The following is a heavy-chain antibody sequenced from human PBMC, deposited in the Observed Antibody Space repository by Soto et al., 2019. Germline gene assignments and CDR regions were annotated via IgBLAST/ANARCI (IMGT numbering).Heavy chain of an antibody. V-gene: IGHV5-51*03. CDR3: ARPGGRDASGYYGGREALDF. CDR1: GYTFTNYW. Sequence: PGESLKIACNGSGYTFTNYWIGLVRQMPGKSLEWMGIIYPSNTHTRYSPSFQGQVTISADKSISTAYLQWSSLKASDTAMYYCARPGGRDASGYYGGREALDFWGQGTMVNVSS. J-gene: IGHJ3*01. CDR2: IYPSNTHT. D-gene: IGHD3-22*01.